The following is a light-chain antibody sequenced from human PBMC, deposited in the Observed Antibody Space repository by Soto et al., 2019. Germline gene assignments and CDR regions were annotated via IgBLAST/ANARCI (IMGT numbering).Light chain of an antibody. J-gene: IGKJ5*01. CDR2: GAS. V-gene: IGKV3-20*01. CDR1: QSVMSNY. CDR3: QQYGKLPIT. Sequence: EFVLTQSPGTLSLSPGERATLSCRASQSVMSNYVAWYHQKPGQAPRLLISGASTRAAGIPDRFSGSGSGTDFTLTISSLEPEDFAVYYCQQYGKLPITFGQGTRLEIK.